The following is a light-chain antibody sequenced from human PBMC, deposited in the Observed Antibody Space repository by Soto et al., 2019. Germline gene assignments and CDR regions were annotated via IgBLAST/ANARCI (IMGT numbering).Light chain of an antibody. J-gene: IGKJ1*01. CDR2: GAS. CDR1: QSVSSH. Sequence: EIVMTQSPGTLSVSPGARVTLSCRASQSVSSHLAWYQQKPGQAPRLLIYGASTRATGIPARFSGSGSGTEFTLTISSLQSEDFALYDCQQYKTWRTFGQVTKVEIK. V-gene: IGKV3-15*01. CDR3: QQYKTWRT.